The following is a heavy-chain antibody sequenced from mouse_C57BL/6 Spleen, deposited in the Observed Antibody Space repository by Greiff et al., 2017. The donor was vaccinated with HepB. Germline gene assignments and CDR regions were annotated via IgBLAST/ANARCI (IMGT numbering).Heavy chain of an antibody. V-gene: IGHV1-64*01. CDR2: IHPNSGST. CDR3: ARQGGSSFYFDY. J-gene: IGHJ2*01. D-gene: IGHD1-1*01. Sequence: VQLQQPGAELVKPGASVKLSCKASGYTFTSYWMHWVKQRPGQGLEWIGMIHPNSGSTNYNEKFKSKATLTVDKSSSTAYMQLSSLTSEDSAVYYCARQGGSSFYFDYWGQGTTLTVSS. CDR1: GYTFTSYW.